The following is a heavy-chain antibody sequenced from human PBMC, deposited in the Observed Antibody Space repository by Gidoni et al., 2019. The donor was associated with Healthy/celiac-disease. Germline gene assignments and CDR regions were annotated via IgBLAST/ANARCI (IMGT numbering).Heavy chain of an antibody. CDR2: ISGSGGST. V-gene: IGHV3-23*01. D-gene: IGHD6-13*01. Sequence: EVQLLESGGGLVQPGGYLSLSCAASGFTFSSYAMSWVRQAPGKGLEWVSAISGSGGSTYYADSVKGRFTISRDNSKNTLYLQMNSLRAEDTAVYYCAKGGGSSSWYPDYYYYYYMDVWGKGTTVTVSS. CDR3: AKGGGSSSWYPDYYYYYYMDV. CDR1: GFTFSSYA. J-gene: IGHJ6*03.